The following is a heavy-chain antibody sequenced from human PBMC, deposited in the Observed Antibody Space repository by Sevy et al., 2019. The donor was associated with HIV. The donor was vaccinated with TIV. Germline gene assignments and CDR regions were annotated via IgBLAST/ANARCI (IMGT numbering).Heavy chain of an antibody. CDR3: AKDNWNSRYYFHGMDV. Sequence: GGSLRLSCAASGFTFSSYAMSWVRQAPGKGLEWVSAISGSGGSTYYAHSVKGRFTISRDNSKNTLYLQMNSLRAEDTAVYYCAKDNWNSRYYFHGMDVWGQGTTVTVSS. CDR2: ISGSGGST. V-gene: IGHV3-23*01. CDR1: GFTFSSYA. D-gene: IGHD1-7*01. J-gene: IGHJ6*02.